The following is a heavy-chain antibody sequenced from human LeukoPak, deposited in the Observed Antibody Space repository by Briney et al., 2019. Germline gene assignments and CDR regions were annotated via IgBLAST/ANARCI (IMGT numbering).Heavy chain of an antibody. CDR3: ARDLGGEVVTAITDY. J-gene: IGHJ4*02. CDR2: ISSSSYI. D-gene: IGHD2-21*02. CDR1: GFTFSSYS. Sequence: GGSLRLSCAAPGFTFSSYSMNWVRQAPGKGLEWVSSISSSSYIYYADSVKGRFTISRDNAKNSLYLQMNSLRAEDTAVYYCARDLGGEVVTAITDYWGQGTLVTVSS. V-gene: IGHV3-21*01.